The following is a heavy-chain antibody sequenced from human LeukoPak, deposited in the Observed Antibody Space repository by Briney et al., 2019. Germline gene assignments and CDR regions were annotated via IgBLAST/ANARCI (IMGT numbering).Heavy chain of an antibody. J-gene: IGHJ6*02. CDR2: INHSGST. Sequence: SETLSLTCAVYGGSFSGYYWSWIRQPPGKGLGWIGEINHSGSTNYNPSLKSRVTISVDTSKNQFSLKLSSVTAADTAVYYCASARGYSGYDTSRYYYYGMDVWGQGTTVTVSS. D-gene: IGHD5-12*01. CDR3: ASARGYSGYDTSRYYYYGMDV. V-gene: IGHV4-34*01. CDR1: GGSFSGYY.